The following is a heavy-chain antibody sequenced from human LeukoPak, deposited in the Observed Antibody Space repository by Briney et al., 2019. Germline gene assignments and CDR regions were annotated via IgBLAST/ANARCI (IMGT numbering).Heavy chain of an antibody. J-gene: IGHJ4*02. V-gene: IGHV4-34*01. CDR3: AGQSGRIAVAGPFDY. D-gene: IGHD6-19*01. Sequence: PSETLSLTCAVYGGSFSGYYWSWIRQPPGKGLEWIGEINHSGSTNYSPSLKSRVTISVDTSKNQFSLKLSSVTAADTAVYYCAGQSGRIAVAGPFDYWGQGTLVTVSS. CDR1: GGSFSGYY. CDR2: INHSGST.